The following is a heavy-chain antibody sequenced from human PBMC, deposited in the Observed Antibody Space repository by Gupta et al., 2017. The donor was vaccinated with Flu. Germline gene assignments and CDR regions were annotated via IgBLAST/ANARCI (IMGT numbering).Heavy chain of an antibody. CDR3: AKXSGIWYRGYYMDV. CDR1: GYTFTDYG. CDR2: ISHGGGDIQ. D-gene: IGHD2/OR15-2a*01. J-gene: IGHJ6*03. V-gene: IGHV3-30*18. Sequence: QVQLVQSGRGLVQPGTSLRLSCAASGYTFTDYGLHWVRQAPGKGLEWVARISHGGGDIQFYPTSVKGRFTISRDHSKNTLFLQMNSLRAEDXAXYYGAKXSGIWYRGYYMDVWGKGTTGTVS.